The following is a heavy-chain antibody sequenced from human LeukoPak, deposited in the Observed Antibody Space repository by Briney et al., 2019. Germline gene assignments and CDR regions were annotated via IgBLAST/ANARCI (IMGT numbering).Heavy chain of an antibody. CDR3: ARNYDSSGYYYFDY. CDR2: IYYSGST. CDR1: GGSISSYY. V-gene: IGHV4-59*08. J-gene: IGHJ4*02. D-gene: IGHD3-22*01. Sequence: SETLFLTCTVSGGSISSYYWSWIRQPPGKGLEWIGYIYYSGSTNYNPSLKSRVTISVDTSKNQFSLKLSSVTAADTAVYYCARNYDSSGYYYFDYWGQGTLVTVSS.